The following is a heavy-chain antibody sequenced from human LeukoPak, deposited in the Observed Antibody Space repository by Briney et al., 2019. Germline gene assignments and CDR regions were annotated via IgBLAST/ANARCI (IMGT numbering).Heavy chain of an antibody. CDR3: ATWIAAAGYYAFDI. D-gene: IGHD6-13*01. CDR2: IYTSGST. CDR1: GGSISSYY. J-gene: IGHJ3*02. Sequence: XETLSLTCTVSGGSISSYYWSWIRQPAGKGLEGIGRIYTSGSTNYNPSLKSRVTMSVDTSKNQFSLKLSSVTAADTAVYYCATWIAAAGYYAFDIWGQGTMVTVSS. V-gene: IGHV4-4*07.